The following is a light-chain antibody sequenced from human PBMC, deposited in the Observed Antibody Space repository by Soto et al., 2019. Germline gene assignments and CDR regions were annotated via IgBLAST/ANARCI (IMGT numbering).Light chain of an antibody. J-gene: IGKJ1*01. CDR1: QSVGSSY. CDR2: GAS. CDR3: QQYGSSPWT. Sequence: EIVLTQSPGTLSLSPGERATLSCRASQSVGSSYLAWYQQKPGQAPRLLIYGASSRATGIPDRFSGSGSGTDFTLTISRLEPEDLAVYYCQQYGSSPWTFGQGTKVDIK. V-gene: IGKV3-20*01.